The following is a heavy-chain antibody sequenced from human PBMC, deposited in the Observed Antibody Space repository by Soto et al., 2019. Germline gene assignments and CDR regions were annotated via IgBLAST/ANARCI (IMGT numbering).Heavy chain of an antibody. CDR2: IIPIFGTA. J-gene: IGHJ6*02. CDR1: GGTFSSYA. Sequence: QVQLVQSGAEVKKPGSSVKVSCKASGGTFSSYAISWVRQAPGQGLEWMGGIIPIFGTADYAQKFQGRVTITADESTSTAYIELSSLRSEDPAVYYCASPPREYYYYGMDVWGQGTTVTVSS. CDR3: ASPPREYYYYGMDV. V-gene: IGHV1-69*12.